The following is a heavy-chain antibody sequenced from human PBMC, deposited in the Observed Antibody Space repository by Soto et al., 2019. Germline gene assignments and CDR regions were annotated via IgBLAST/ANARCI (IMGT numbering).Heavy chain of an antibody. Sequence: AASVKVSCKASGGTFSSYAISWVRQAPGQGLEWMGGIIPIFGTVNYAQKFQGRVTITADESTSTAYMELSSLRSEDTAVYYCARGPPGDWYYWGQGTLVTVSS. CDR1: GGTFSSYA. J-gene: IGHJ4*02. V-gene: IGHV1-69*13. CDR3: ARGPPGDWYY. CDR2: IIPIFGTV. D-gene: IGHD2-21*01.